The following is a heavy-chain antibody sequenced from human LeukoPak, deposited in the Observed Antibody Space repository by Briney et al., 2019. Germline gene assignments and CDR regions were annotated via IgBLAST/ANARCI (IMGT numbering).Heavy chain of an antibody. CDR2: IRSKAYGGTT. Sequence: GGSLRLSCTASGFTFGDYAMSWVRQAPGKGLEWVGFIRSKAYGGTTEYAASVKGRFTISRDDSKSIAYLQMNSLKTEDTAVYYCTRDTMVRGVILNWFDPWGKGTLVTVSS. J-gene: IGHJ5*02. CDR1: GFTFGDYA. CDR3: TRDTMVRGVILNWFDP. V-gene: IGHV3-49*04. D-gene: IGHD3-10*01.